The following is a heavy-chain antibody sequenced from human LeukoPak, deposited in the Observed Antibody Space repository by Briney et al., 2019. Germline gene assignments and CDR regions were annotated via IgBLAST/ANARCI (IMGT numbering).Heavy chain of an antibody. J-gene: IGHJ4*02. CDR1: GFTFSSYS. CDR2: ISSSSSYI. Sequence: GGSLRLSCAASGFTFSSYSMNWVRQAPGKGLEWVSSISSSSSYIYYADSVKGRFTISRDNAKNSLYLQMNSLRAEDTAVYYCAREVSGELPSYFDYWGQGTLVTVSS. V-gene: IGHV3-21*01. CDR3: AREVSGELPSYFDY. D-gene: IGHD1-26*01.